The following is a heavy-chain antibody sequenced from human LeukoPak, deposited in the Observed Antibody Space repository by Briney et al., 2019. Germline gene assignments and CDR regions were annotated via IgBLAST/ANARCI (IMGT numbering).Heavy chain of an antibody. D-gene: IGHD1-26*01. CDR3: ARDPVGGSTIFDY. J-gene: IGHJ4*02. Sequence: SQTLSLTCAISGDFVSSNRAAWNWIRQSPSRGLEWLGRTYYRSKWYYDYAVAVKSRISINPDTSKNQFSLHLTSVTPEDTAVYYCARDPVGGSTIFDYWGQGTLVTVSS. CDR2: TYYRSKWYY. CDR1: GDFVSSNRAA. V-gene: IGHV6-1*01.